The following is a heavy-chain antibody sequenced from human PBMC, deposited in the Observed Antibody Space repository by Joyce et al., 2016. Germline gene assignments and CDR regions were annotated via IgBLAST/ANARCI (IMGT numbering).Heavy chain of an antibody. CDR1: GGSFSNYY. V-gene: IGHV4-34*01. Sequence: QVQLQQWGAGLLKPSETLSLTCAVYGGSFSNYYWSWIRQPPGKGLEWIGEINHSGNTNDNPSRKSRVTISVDTSKNQFSLKLTSVTAADTAVYYCARGVAVAIDFWGQGTLVTISS. D-gene: IGHD6-19*01. CDR2: INHSGNT. CDR3: ARGVAVAIDF. J-gene: IGHJ4*02.